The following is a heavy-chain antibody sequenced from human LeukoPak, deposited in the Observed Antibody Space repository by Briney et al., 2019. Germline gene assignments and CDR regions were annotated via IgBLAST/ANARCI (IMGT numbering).Heavy chain of an antibody. Sequence: ASVKVSCKTSGYTFTTYGINWVRQAPGQGFEWMGWISPYHGNTKYAYGLQDRVTLTTDASTTTAYMELSGLRPDDTAVYYCTRDYGDYGDDVFDVWGQGTMVIVSS. CDR2: ISPYHGNT. J-gene: IGHJ3*01. V-gene: IGHV1-18*01. CDR3: TRDYGDYGDDVFDV. D-gene: IGHD4-17*01. CDR1: GYTFTTYG.